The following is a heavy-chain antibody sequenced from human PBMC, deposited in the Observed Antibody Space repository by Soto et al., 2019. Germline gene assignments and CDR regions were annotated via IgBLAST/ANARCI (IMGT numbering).Heavy chain of an antibody. J-gene: IGHJ4*02. CDR3: ARGGVSTRTFDY. V-gene: IGHV5-51*01. CDR1: GYNFAGYW. Sequence: VESLKISCNGSGYNFAGYWIAWVRQMPGKGLELMGIIYPSDSDTRYRPSFQGQVTISADKSISSAYLQWSSLRASDTVMYYCARGGVSTRTFDYWGQGTPVTVSS. D-gene: IGHD3-3*01. CDR2: IYPSDSDT.